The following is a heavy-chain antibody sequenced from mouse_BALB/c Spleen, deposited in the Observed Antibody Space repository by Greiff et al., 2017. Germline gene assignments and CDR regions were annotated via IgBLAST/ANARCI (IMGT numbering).Heavy chain of an antibody. CDR1: GFNIKDYY. V-gene: IGHV14-4*02. J-gene: IGHJ3*01. CDR2: IDPENGDT. CDR3: NEIITTATFPFAY. Sequence: EVKLVESGAELVRSGASVKLSCTASGFNIKDYYMHWVKQRPEQGLEWIGWIDPENGDTEYAPKFQGKATMTADTSSNTAYLQLSSLTSEDTAVYYCNEIITTATFPFAYWGQGTLVTVSA. D-gene: IGHD1-2*01.